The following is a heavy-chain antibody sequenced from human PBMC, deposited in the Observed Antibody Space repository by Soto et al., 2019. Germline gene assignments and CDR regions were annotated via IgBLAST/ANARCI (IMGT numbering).Heavy chain of an antibody. D-gene: IGHD3-3*01. CDR1: GGSISSGGYY. CDR2: IYYSGST. CDR3: ARDSGITILYGMDV. V-gene: IGHV4-31*03. J-gene: IGHJ6*02. Sequence: PSETLSLTCPVSGGSISSGGYYWRWIRQHPGKGLEWIGYIYYSGSTYYNPSLKSRVTISVDTSKNQFSLKLSSVTAADTAVYYCARDSGITILYGMDVWGQGTTVTVSS.